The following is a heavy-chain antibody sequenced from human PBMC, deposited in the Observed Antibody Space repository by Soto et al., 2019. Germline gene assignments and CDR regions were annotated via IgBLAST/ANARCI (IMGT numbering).Heavy chain of an antibody. Sequence: GGSLRLSCAASGFTFSSYEMNWVRQAPGKGLEWVSYISSSGSTIYYADSVKGRFTISRDNAKNSLYLQMNSLRAEDTAVYYYARERSSWGAVDYWGQGTLVTVSS. CDR3: ARERSSWGAVDY. CDR1: GFTFSSYE. CDR2: ISSSGSTI. J-gene: IGHJ4*02. V-gene: IGHV3-48*03. D-gene: IGHD6-13*01.